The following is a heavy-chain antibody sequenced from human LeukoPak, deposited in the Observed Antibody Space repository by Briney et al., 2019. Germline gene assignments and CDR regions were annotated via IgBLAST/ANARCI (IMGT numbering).Heavy chain of an antibody. CDR3: AKSLYSRGWFDP. V-gene: IGHV3-33*06. CDR1: GFTFSSYG. CDR2: IWYDGSNK. Sequence: PGRSLRLSCAASGFTFSSYGMHWVRQAPGKGLEWVAVIWYDGSNKYYADSVKGRFTISRDNSKNTLYLQMNSLRAEDTAVYYCAKSLYSRGWFDPWGQGTLVTVSS. D-gene: IGHD2-15*01. J-gene: IGHJ5*02.